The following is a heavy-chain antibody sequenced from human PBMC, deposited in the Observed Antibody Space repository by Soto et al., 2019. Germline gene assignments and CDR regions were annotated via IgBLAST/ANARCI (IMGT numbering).Heavy chain of an antibody. J-gene: IGHJ6*02. CDR3: ARSMYSTSAQLYYGMDV. CDR2: MYHSGIT. D-gene: IGHD6-6*01. V-gene: IGHV4-38-2*01. Sequence: PSETLSLTCAVSGYSIRSGYFWGWIRQPPGKGLEWIGSMYHSGITYYNFALKSRVTISVDTSKNQFSLKLSSATAADTAVYYCARSMYSTSAQLYYGMDVWGQGTTVTVSS. CDR1: GYSIRSGYF.